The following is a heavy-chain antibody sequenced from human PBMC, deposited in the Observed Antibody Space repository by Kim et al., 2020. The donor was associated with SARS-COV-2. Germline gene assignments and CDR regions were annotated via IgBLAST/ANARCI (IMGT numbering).Heavy chain of an antibody. CDR3: ARSSHPLDDAFDI. V-gene: IGHV1-3*01. Sequence: ASVKVSCKASGYTFTSYAMHWVRQAPGQRLEWMGWINAGNGNTKYSQKFQGRVTITRDTSASTAYMELSSLRSEDTAVYYCARSSHPLDDAFDIWGQGTMVTVSS. CDR1: GYTFTSYA. CDR2: INAGNGNT. J-gene: IGHJ3*02. D-gene: IGHD1-1*01.